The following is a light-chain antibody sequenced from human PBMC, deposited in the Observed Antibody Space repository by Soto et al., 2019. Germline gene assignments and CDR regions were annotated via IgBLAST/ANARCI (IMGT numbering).Light chain of an antibody. Sequence: EVVLTQSPGTLSLSPGERATLSCRASQSVSSSYLAWYQQKPGQAPRLLIYGASSRATGIPDWFSGSGSGIDFTLTISRLEPEDFAGYYCQQYGSSPPYTFGQGTKLEIK. CDR3: QQYGSSPPYT. V-gene: IGKV3-20*01. J-gene: IGKJ2*01. CDR1: QSVSSSY. CDR2: GAS.